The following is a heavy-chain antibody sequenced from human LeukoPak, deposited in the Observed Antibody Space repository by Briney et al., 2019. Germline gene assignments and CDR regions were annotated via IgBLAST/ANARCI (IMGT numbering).Heavy chain of an antibody. D-gene: IGHD6-13*01. CDR2: IYYSGST. J-gene: IGHJ1*01. Sequence: SQTLSLTCTVSGGSISSGDYYWSWIRQPPGKGLEWIGYIYYSGSTYYNPSLKSRVTISVDTSKNQFSLKLCSVTAADTAVYYCARGYSSSPRYFQHWGQGTLVTVSS. CDR1: GGSISSGDYY. CDR3: ARGYSSSPRYFQH. V-gene: IGHV4-30-4*01.